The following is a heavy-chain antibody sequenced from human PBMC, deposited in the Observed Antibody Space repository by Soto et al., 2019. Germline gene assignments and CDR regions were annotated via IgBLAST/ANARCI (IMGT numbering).Heavy chain of an antibody. Sequence: PSETLSLTCTVSGGSISSSSYYWGWIRQPPGKGLEWIGSIYYSGSTYYNPSLKSRVTISVDTSKNQFSLKLSSVTAADTAVYYCARLPGTYYYDSSGFDYWGQGTLVTVSS. J-gene: IGHJ4*02. CDR2: IYYSGST. CDR3: ARLPGTYYYDSSGFDY. CDR1: GGSISSSSYY. D-gene: IGHD3-22*01. V-gene: IGHV4-39*01.